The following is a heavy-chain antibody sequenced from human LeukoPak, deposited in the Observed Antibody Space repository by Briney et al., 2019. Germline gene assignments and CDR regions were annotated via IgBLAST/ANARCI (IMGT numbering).Heavy chain of an antibody. Sequence: PSETLSLTSAVSGYSISSGYYWGWIRQPPGKGLEWIGSIYHSGSTYYNPSLKSRVTISVDTSKNQFSLKLSSVTAADTAVYYCARIDSGSYSGLFDYWGQGTLVTVSS. D-gene: IGHD1-26*01. CDR2: IYHSGST. CDR3: ARIDSGSYSGLFDY. V-gene: IGHV4-38-2*01. J-gene: IGHJ4*02. CDR1: GYSISSGYY.